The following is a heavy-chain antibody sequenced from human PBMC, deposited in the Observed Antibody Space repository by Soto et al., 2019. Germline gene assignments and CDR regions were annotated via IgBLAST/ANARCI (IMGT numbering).Heavy chain of an antibody. CDR1: GFTFSSYS. D-gene: IGHD3-9*01. CDR2: ISSSSSYI. CDR3: ARDHILTGYYNCPWFDP. J-gene: IGHJ5*02. V-gene: IGHV3-21*01. Sequence: GGSLRLSCAASGFTFSSYSMNWVRQAPGKGLEWVSSISSSSSYIYYADSVKGRFTISRDNAKNSLYLQMNSLRAEDTAVYYCARDHILTGYYNCPWFDPWGQGT.